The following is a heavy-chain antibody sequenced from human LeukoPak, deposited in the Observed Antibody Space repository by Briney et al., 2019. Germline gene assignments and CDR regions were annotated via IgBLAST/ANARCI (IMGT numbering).Heavy chain of an antibody. J-gene: IGHJ6*03. CDR3: ARVSGGQHYDILTGYSYYYYYYMDV. D-gene: IGHD3-9*01. V-gene: IGHV1-8*03. Sequence: ASVKVSCKASGYTFTSYDINWVRQATGQGLEWTGWMNPNSGNTGYAQKFQGRVTITRNTSISTAYMELSSLRSEDTAVYYCARVSGGQHYDILTGYSYYYYYYMDVWGKGTTVTVSS. CDR2: MNPNSGNT. CDR1: GYTFTSYD.